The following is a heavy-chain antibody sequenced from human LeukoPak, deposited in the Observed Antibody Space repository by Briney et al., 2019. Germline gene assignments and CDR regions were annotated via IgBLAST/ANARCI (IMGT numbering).Heavy chain of an antibody. V-gene: IGHV1-3*01. CDR3: ARDAARITIFGVAGYFDY. Sequence: ASVKVSCKASGYTFTSYAMHWVRQAPGQRLEWMGWINAGNGNTKYSQKFQGRVTITRDTSASTAYMEPSSLRSEDTAVYYCARDAARITIFGVAGYFDYWGQETLVTVSS. J-gene: IGHJ4*02. CDR2: INAGNGNT. D-gene: IGHD3-3*01. CDR1: GYTFTSYA.